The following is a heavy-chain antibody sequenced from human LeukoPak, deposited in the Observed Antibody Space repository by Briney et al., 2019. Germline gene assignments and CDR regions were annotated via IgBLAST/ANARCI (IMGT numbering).Heavy chain of an antibody. CDR3: ARHRAFDI. Sequence: GESLKISCKTSGYSFTSYWIGWVRQMPGKGLEWMGIIYPSDSDTSYSPSFQGQVTLPTDKSIRTTYLQPSSLQASDTAMYYCARHRAFDIWGQATMVTVSS. CDR1: GYSFTSYW. V-gene: IGHV5-51*01. J-gene: IGHJ3*02. CDR2: IYPSDSDT.